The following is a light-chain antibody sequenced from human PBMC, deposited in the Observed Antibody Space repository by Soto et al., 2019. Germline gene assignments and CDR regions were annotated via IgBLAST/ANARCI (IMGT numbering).Light chain of an antibody. Sequence: QSALTQPASVSLSPGQSITISCTGTSSDVGGYNLVSWYQQHPGKAPKVVIYDGNKRPSGISYRFSASKSGNTASLTISGLRTEDEADYYCCSYAGHSTFVFGSGTKVTVL. CDR3: CSYAGHSTFV. J-gene: IGLJ1*01. V-gene: IGLV2-23*03. CDR1: SSDVGGYNL. CDR2: DGN.